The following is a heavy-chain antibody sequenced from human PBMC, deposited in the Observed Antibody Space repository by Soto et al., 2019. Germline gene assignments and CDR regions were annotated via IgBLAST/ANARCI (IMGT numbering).Heavy chain of an antibody. D-gene: IGHD4-17*01. J-gene: IGHJ6*02. Sequence: SETLSLTCAVYGGSFSGYYWSWIRQPPGKGLEWIGEINHSGSTNYNPSLKSRVTISVDTSKNQFSLKLSSVTAADTAVYYCARRRPGDYAVGSYGMDVWGQGTTVTVSS. CDR2: INHSGST. V-gene: IGHV4-34*01. CDR1: GGSFSGYY. CDR3: ARRRPGDYAVGSYGMDV.